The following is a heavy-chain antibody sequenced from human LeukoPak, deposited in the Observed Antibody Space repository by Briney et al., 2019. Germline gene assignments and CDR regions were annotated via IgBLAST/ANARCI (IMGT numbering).Heavy chain of an antibody. D-gene: IGHD6-13*01. CDR2: ISGSGGST. CDR1: GFTFSSYA. CDR3: AKDVRSVSAAGIFDY. V-gene: IGHV3-23*01. J-gene: IGHJ4*02. Sequence: GGSLRLSCAASGFTFSSYAMSWVRQAPGKGLEWVSAISGSGGSTYYADPVKGRFTISRDNSKNTLYLQMNSLRAEDTAVYYCAKDVRSVSAAGIFDYWGQGTLVTVSS.